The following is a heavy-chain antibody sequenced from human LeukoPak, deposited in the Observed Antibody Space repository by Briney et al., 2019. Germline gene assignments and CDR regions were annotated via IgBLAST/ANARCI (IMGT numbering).Heavy chain of an antibody. Sequence: ASVKVSCKTSGYSFSGYYIHWVRQAPGQGLEWMGWINPNSGGTNYAQKFQDRVTMTSDTSINTAYVELSSLTSDDTAVYYCARGSVTGTASWFDPWGQGTLVTVSS. D-gene: IGHD6-19*01. CDR3: ARGSVTGTASWFDP. V-gene: IGHV1-2*02. CDR2: INPNSGGT. CDR1: GYSFSGYY. J-gene: IGHJ5*02.